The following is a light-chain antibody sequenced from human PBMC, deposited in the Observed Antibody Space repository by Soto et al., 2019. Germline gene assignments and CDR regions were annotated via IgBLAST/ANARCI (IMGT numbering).Light chain of an antibody. CDR2: ASS. CDR1: QDITNS. V-gene: IGKV1-39*01. CDR3: HQTYSTPGT. Sequence: IQMTQSPSTLSRSVGDRVTSTCRASQDITNSLNWYQQKSGKAPSLLIYASSTLQTGVPSRFSGSGSGTDFTLSISNLQPEDFAHYFCHQTYSTPGTFGKGNKVDIK. J-gene: IGKJ1*01.